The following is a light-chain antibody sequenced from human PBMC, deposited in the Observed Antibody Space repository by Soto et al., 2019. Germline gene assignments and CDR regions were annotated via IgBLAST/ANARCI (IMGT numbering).Light chain of an antibody. CDR3: SSYTSSSPLGV. Sequence: QSVLTQPASVSGSPGQSITISCTGTSSDVGGYNYVSWYQQHPGKAPKLMIYDVSNRPSGVSNRFSGSKSGNTASLTISGLQAEDEADYYCSSYTSSSPLGVFGTGTQLTVL. J-gene: IGLJ1*01. V-gene: IGLV2-14*01. CDR1: SSDVGGYNY. CDR2: DVS.